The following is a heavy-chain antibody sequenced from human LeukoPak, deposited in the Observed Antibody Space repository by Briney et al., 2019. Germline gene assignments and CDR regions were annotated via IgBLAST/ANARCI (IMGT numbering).Heavy chain of an antibody. D-gene: IGHD5-12*01. V-gene: IGHV3-30*04. J-gene: IGHJ4*02. Sequence: TGGSLRLSCAASGFTFSSYAMPWVRHAPGKGLEWVAVISYDGRNKYYADSVKGRFTISRDNSKNTLYLQMNSLRAEDTAVYYCARDSLVGVVATLGDYWGQGTLVTVSS. CDR2: ISYDGRNK. CDR3: ARDSLVGVVATLGDY. CDR1: GFTFSSYA.